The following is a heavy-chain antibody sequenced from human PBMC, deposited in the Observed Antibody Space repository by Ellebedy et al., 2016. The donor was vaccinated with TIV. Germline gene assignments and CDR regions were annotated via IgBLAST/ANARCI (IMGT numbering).Heavy chain of an antibody. CDR1: GFTFSSYD. D-gene: IGHD3-10*01. CDR2: MWYDGSKQ. V-gene: IGHV3-33*01. Sequence: GGSLRLXXPASGFTFSSYDMHWVRQAPGKGLEWVVLMWYDGSKQYYADSVKGRFTISRDDSKNTLNLQMNSLRAEDTAVYYCARGTWFGESGIAMDVWGQGTRVTVSS. CDR3: ARGTWFGESGIAMDV. J-gene: IGHJ6*02.